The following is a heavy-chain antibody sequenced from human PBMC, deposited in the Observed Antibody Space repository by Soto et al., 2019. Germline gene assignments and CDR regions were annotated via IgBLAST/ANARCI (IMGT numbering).Heavy chain of an antibody. CDR1: GASISAYA. V-gene: IGHV4-4*07. D-gene: IGHD6-19*01. CDR2: LYSSGNT. CDR3: ARGPYSSGWYVVDY. J-gene: IGHJ4*02. Sequence: QVQLQESGPGLVKPSETLSLTCTVSGASISAYAWSWIRQPAGKGLEWIGRLYSSGNTNYNPSFKSRLTMSANTSKNQFALKLNSVTAADTAVYYCARGPYSSGWYVVDYWGQGTLVTVSS.